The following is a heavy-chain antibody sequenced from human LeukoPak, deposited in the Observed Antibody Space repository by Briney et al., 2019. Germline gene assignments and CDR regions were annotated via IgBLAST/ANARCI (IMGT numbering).Heavy chain of an antibody. CDR2: ISGYNGNT. CDR3: ARGGIVATILTDSFDY. CDR1: GYTFTSYG. J-gene: IGHJ4*02. V-gene: IGHV1-18*01. D-gene: IGHD5-12*01. Sequence: ASVKVSCKTSGYTFTSYGISWVRQAPGQGLEWMGWISGYNGNTNYAQNLQGRVTMITDTSTSTAYMELRSLRSDDTAVYYCARGGIVATILTDSFDYWGQGTLVTVSS.